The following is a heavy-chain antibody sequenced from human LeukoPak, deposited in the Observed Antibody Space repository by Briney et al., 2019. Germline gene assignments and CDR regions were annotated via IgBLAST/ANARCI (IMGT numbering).Heavy chain of an antibody. D-gene: IGHD2-21*01. CDR1: GGTFSSYA. CDR2: IIPIFGTA. J-gene: IGHJ3*02. V-gene: IGHV1-69*13. CDR3: ARDLNPVYSVVVIAVNAFDI. Sequence: ASVKVSCKASGGTFSSYAISWVRQAPGQGLEWMGGIIPIFGTANYAQKFQGRVTITADESTITAYMELSSLRSEDTAVYYCARDLNPVYSVVVIAVNAFDIWGQGTMVTVSS.